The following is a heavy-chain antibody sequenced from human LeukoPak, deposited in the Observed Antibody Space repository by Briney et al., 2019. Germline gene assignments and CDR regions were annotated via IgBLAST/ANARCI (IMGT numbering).Heavy chain of an antibody. J-gene: IGHJ5*02. CDR1: GGSFSGYY. CDR2: INHSGST. CDR3: ARHSSYSGSYEFDP. Sequence: PSETLSLTCAVYGGSFSGYYWSWIRQPPGKGLEWIGEINHSGSTNYNPSLKSRVTISVDTSKNQFSLKLSSVTAADTAVYYCARHSSYSGSYEFDPWGQGTLVTVSS. D-gene: IGHD1-26*01. V-gene: IGHV4-34*01.